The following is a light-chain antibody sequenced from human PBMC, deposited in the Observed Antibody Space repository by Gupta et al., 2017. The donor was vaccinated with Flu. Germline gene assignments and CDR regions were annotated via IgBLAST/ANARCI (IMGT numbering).Light chain of an antibody. Sequence: DIQMTQSPSSLSASVGDRITVTCRASQIINSHLNWYQQRPGKAPKLLIYAAATLHSGVPARFSGSGSGTEFTLTISGRQLEDFATYYCQLSNKNFGFTFGHGTIVD. J-gene: IGKJ3*01. CDR2: AAA. CDR3: QLSNKNFGFT. CDR1: QIINSH. V-gene: IGKV1-39*01.